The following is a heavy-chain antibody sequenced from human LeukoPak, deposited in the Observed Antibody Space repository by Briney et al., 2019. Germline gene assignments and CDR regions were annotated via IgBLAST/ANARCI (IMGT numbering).Heavy chain of an antibody. V-gene: IGHV3-48*04. CDR2: ISSSSSTI. D-gene: IGHD2-21*01. CDR3: ARTYCGGDCSTLHYWYFDL. Sequence: GGSLRLSCAASGFTFSSYSMNWVRQAPGRGLEWVSYISSSSSTIYYADSVKGRFTISRDNAKNSLYLQMNSLRAEDTAVYYCARTYCGGDCSTLHYWYFDLWGRGTLVTVSS. CDR1: GFTFSSYS. J-gene: IGHJ2*01.